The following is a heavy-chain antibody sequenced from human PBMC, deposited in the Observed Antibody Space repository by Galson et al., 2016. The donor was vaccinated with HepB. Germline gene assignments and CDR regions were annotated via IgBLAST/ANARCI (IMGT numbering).Heavy chain of an antibody. CDR1: GFTFSSYA. J-gene: IGHJ4*02. Sequence: SLRLSCAASGFTFSSYAMHWVRQAPGKGLEWVAVISFDGSNNFSADSVKGRFTISRDNSKNTLYLQMNSLRAEDTAVYYCARDYDYVWGTYRYTRTVPQYYFDYWGQGTLVTVSS. D-gene: IGHD3-16*02. CDR2: ISFDGSNN. CDR3: ARDYDYVWGTYRYTRTVPQYYFDY. V-gene: IGHV3-30-3*01.